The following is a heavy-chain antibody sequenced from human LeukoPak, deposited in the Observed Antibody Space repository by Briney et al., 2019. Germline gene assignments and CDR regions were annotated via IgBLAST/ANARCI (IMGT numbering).Heavy chain of an antibody. J-gene: IGHJ4*02. Sequence: SETLSLTCAAPGVSISSSNWWSWVRQSPGKGLEWIGEIFHSGSTNYNPSLKSRVLISVDKAENQFSLTLTSVTAADTARYFCARVRLDGYVKEFYFDSWGQGTRVTVSS. V-gene: IGHV4-4*02. CDR3: ARVRLDGYVKEFYFDS. CDR1: GVSISSSNW. D-gene: IGHD2-2*03. CDR2: IFHSGST.